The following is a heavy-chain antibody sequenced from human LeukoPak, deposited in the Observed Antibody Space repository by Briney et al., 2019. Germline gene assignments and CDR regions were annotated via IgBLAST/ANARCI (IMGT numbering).Heavy chain of an antibody. CDR3: AKDQMVVTPGASDV. CDR1: GFTFTSHA. J-gene: IGHJ3*01. Sequence: GGSLRLSCAASGFTFTSHAMSWVRQAPGKGLEWVSAISGSGGSTYYADSVKGRFTISRDNSKNTLYLQMNSLRAEDTAVYYCAKDQMVVTPGASDVWGQGTMVTVSS. CDR2: ISGSGGST. D-gene: IGHD4-23*01. V-gene: IGHV3-23*01.